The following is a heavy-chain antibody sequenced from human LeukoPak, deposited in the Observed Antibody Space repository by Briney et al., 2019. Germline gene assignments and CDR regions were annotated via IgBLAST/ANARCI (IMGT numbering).Heavy chain of an antibody. CDR3: AKKGGYFDWLLGHFDY. V-gene: IGHV3-30*18. D-gene: IGHD3-9*01. J-gene: IGHJ4*02. CDR2: ISYDGSNK. CDR1: GFTFSSYG. Sequence: GGSLRLAWAASGFTFSSYGMHWVRQAQGKGLEWVAVISYDGSNKYYADSVKGRFTISRDNSKNTLYLQMNSLRAEDTAVYYCAKKGGYFDWLLGHFDYWGQGTLVTVSS.